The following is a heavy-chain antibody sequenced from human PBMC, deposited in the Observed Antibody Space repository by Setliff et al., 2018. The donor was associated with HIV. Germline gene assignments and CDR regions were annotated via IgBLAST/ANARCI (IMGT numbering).Heavy chain of an antibody. V-gene: IGHV3-49*04. J-gene: IGHJ5*02. D-gene: IGHD4-17*01. CDR1: GFIFGDYA. Sequence: LSCTTSGFIFGDYAMSWVRQAPGKGLEWVGFIRSKRYGGTTEYAASVKGRFTISRDDSRNTLYLQMTSLKVEDTAVYYCTTDPDYDDPWGQGTLVTVSS. CDR3: TTDPDYDDP. CDR2: IRSKRYGGTT.